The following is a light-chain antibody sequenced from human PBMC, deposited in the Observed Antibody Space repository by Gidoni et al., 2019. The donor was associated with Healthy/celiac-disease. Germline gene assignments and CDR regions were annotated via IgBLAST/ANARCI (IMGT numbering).Light chain of an antibody. CDR3: QQYYSTLPIT. Sequence: DIVMTQSPDSLAVSLGERATINCKSSQSVLYSSNNKNYLAWYPQKPGQPPKLLIYWASTRESGVPDRFSGSGSGTDFTLTISSLQAEDVAVYYCQQYYSTLPITFGQGTRLEIK. J-gene: IGKJ5*01. CDR2: WAS. CDR1: QSVLYSSNNKNY. V-gene: IGKV4-1*01.